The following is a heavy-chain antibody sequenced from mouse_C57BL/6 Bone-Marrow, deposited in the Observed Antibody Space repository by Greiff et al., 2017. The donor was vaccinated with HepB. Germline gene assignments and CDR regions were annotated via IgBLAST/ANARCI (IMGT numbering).Heavy chain of an antibody. CDR3: ARLGAYYSNPYALDY. Sequence: VQLQQPGAELVRPGSSVKLSCKASGYTFTSYWMHWVKQRPIQGLEWIGNIDPSDSETNYNQKFKDKATLTVDKSSSTAYMQLSSLTSEDSAVYYCARLGAYYSNPYALDYWGQGTSVTVSS. D-gene: IGHD2-5*01. V-gene: IGHV1-52*01. CDR1: GYTFTSYW. CDR2: IDPSDSET. J-gene: IGHJ4*01.